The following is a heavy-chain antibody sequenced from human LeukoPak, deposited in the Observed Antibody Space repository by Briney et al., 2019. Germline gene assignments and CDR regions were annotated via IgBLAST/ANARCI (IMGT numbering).Heavy chain of an antibody. J-gene: IGHJ4*02. CDR2: ISGSGDST. D-gene: IGHD6-13*01. Sequence: GGSLRLSCAASGFTFSNYAMSWVRQALGKGLEWVSAISGSGDSTYYADSVKGRFTISRDNSKNTLFLEMNSLRAEDTAVYYCAKEERAAAGRDFEYWGQGTLVTVSS. CDR1: GFTFSNYA. V-gene: IGHV3-23*01. CDR3: AKEERAAAGRDFEY.